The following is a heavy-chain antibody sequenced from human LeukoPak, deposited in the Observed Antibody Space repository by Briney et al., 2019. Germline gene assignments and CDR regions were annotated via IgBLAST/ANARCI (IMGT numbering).Heavy chain of an antibody. CDR2: IYTSGST. Sequence: SETLSLTCTVSGGSISSYYWSWIRQPPGKGLEWIGYIYTSGSTNYNPSLKSRVTISVDTSKNQFSLKLSSVTAADTAVYYCARGGTWELPDYWGQGTLDTVSS. D-gene: IGHD1-26*01. J-gene: IGHJ4*02. CDR1: GGSISSYY. CDR3: ARGGTWELPDY. V-gene: IGHV4-4*09.